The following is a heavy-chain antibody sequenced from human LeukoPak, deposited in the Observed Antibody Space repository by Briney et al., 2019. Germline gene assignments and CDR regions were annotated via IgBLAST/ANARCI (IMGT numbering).Heavy chain of an antibody. J-gene: IGHJ5*02. V-gene: IGHV4-59*02. CDR2: ICYSGST. CDR1: GGSVSSYY. Sequence: SETLSLTCTVSGGSVSSYYWSWIRQPPGKGLEWIGYICYSGSTNYNPSLKSRVTISVDTSKHQFSLKLSSVTAADTAVYYCARFRSKGNWFDPWGQGTLVTVSS. CDR3: ARFRSKGNWFDP.